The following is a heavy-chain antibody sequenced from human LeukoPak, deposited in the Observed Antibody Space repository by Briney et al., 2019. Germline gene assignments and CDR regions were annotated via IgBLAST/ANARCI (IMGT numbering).Heavy chain of an antibody. CDR2: ISYSEST. D-gene: IGHD3-22*01. J-gene: IGHJ4*02. CDR1: GGSISSYY. CDR3: ARGGTYYYDSSGYY. Sequence: SETLSLTCAVSGGSISSYYWSWIRQPPGKGLEWIGYISYSESTDYTPSLKSRVTISVDTSNQFSLKLSSVTAADTAVYYCARGGTYYYDSSGYYWGQGTLVTVSS. V-gene: IGHV4-59*01.